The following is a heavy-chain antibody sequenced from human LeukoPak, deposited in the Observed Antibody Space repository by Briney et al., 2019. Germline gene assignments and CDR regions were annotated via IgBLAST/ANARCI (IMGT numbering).Heavy chain of an antibody. V-gene: IGHV3-23*01. Sequence: GGSLRLSCAASGFTFSRNGMSWVRQAPGKGLEWVSAISASGGRTYYPDSVKGRFTISRDNSKNTLFLQINSLRAEDTAVYYCAELGITMIGGVWGKGTTVTISS. CDR2: ISASGGRT. J-gene: IGHJ6*04. D-gene: IGHD3-10*02. CDR1: GFTFSRNG. CDR3: AELGITMIGGV.